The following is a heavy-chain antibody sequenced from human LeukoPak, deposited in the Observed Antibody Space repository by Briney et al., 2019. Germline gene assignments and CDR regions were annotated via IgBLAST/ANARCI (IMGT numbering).Heavy chain of an antibody. CDR1: GFTFRSYW. Sequence: PGGSLRLSCAASGFTFRSYWMHWVRQAPGKGLEWVSSISSSSSYIYYADSVKGRFTISRDDAKNSLYLQMNSLRAEDTAVYYCAREGGDSGSYYFDYWGQGTLVTVSS. D-gene: IGHD1-26*01. J-gene: IGHJ4*02. CDR3: AREGGDSGSYYFDY. V-gene: IGHV3-21*01. CDR2: ISSSSSYI.